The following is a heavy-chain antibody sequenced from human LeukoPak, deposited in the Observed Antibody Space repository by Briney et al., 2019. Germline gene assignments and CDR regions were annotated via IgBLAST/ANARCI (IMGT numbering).Heavy chain of an antibody. CDR1: GGSISSYY. V-gene: IGHV4-59*01. CDR2: IYHSGST. Sequence: SETLSLTCTVSGGSISSYYWSWIRQPPGKGLEWIGYIYHSGSTKYNPSLKSRVTISVDKSKNQFSLKLNSVTAADTAVYFCARGPPFDYWGQGTLVTVSS. J-gene: IGHJ4*02. CDR3: ARGPPFDY.